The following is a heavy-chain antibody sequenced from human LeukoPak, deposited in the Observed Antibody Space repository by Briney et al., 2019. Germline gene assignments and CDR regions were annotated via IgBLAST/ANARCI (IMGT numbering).Heavy chain of an antibody. J-gene: IGHJ6*04. CDR3: ARRSYAYYYGMDV. CDR1: GGTFSSYA. D-gene: IGHD5-18*01. V-gene: IGHV1-69*13. CDR2: IIPIFGTA. Sequence: SVKVSCKASGGTFSSYAISWVRQAPGQGLEGMGGIIPIFGTANYAQKFQGRVTITADESTSTAYMELSSLRSEDTAVYYCARRSYAYYYGMDVWGKGTTVTVSS.